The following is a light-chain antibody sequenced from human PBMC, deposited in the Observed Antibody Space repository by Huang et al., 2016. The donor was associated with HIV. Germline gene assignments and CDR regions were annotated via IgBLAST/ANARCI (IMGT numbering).Light chain of an antibody. J-gene: IGKJ4*01. CDR2: GES. CDR1: HSINRY. V-gene: IGKV3-15*01. CDR3: HHYKNWPPLVT. Sequence: EIVMTKSQATLSVSPAKRATVSCRASHSINRYLTWYQQKPGQAPRRLLDGESTMATGIPARFRVIASVTVFTHTIRGLQSEYFAFYYCHHYKNWPPLVTFGGGTKVEIK.